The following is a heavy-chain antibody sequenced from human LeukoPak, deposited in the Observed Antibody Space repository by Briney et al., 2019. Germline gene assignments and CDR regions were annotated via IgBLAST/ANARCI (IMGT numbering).Heavy chain of an antibody. CDR2: INHSGST. D-gene: IGHD2-2*01. CDR3: AREYCSSTSCYFDP. V-gene: IGHV4-34*01. J-gene: IGHJ5*02. CDR1: GGSFSGYY. Sequence: PSETLSLTCAVYGGSFSGYYWSWIRQPPGKGLEWIGEINHSGSTNYNPSLKSRVTISVDTSKNQFSLKLSSVTAADTAVYYCAREYCSSTSCYFDPWGQGTLVTVSS.